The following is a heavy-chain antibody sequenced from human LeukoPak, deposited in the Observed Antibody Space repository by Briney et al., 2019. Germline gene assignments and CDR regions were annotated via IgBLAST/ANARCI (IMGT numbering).Heavy chain of an antibody. J-gene: IGHJ4*02. CDR3: TRNQRYCTGGGCYMDY. D-gene: IGHD2-8*02. V-gene: IGHV3-30*02. CDR1: GFTFASYG. CDR2: IRYDGTNK. Sequence: GGSLRLSCAASGFTFASYGMHWVRHAPGKGLEWVALIRYDGTNKYYTDSVKGRFTISKDNSKNTLYLQMNSLRAEDTAVYYCTRNQRYCTGGGCYMDYWGQGTLVTVSS.